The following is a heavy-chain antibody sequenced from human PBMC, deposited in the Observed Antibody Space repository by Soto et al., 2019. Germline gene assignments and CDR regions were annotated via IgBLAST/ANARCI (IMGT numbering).Heavy chain of an antibody. J-gene: IGHJ4*02. D-gene: IGHD6-19*01. CDR2: IYHSGST. CDR1: GGSISGGGYS. CDR3: ARSSGWYVVDY. V-gene: IGHV4-30-2*01. Sequence: SETLSLTCAVSGGSISGGGYSWSWIRQPPGKGLEWIGYIYHSGSTYYNPSLKSRVTISVDRSKNQFSLKLSSVTAADTAVYYCARSSGWYVVDYWGQGTLVTVSS.